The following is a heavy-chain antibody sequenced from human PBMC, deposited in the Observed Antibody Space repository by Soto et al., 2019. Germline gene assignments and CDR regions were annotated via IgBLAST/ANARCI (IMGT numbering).Heavy chain of an antibody. CDR1: GGTFTSYT. CDR2: IVPVLGIA. Sequence: QVQLVQSGAEVKKPGSSVNVSCRASGGTFTSYTFSWVRQAPGQGLEWMGRIVPVLGIANYAQKFQGRVTITADRSTSTAYMELSSLRSEDTAVYYCAGVMGNLGPFDYWGQEPWSPSPQ. D-gene: IGHD7-27*01. J-gene: IGHJ4*01. V-gene: IGHV1-69*02. CDR3: AGVMGNLGPFDY.